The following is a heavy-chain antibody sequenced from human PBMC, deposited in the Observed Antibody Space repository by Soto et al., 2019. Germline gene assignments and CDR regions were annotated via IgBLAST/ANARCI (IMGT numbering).Heavy chain of an antibody. J-gene: IGHJ4*02. CDR1: GFTFSTYW. CDR2: VNPDGTTT. V-gene: IGHV3-74*01. D-gene: IGHD7-27*01. Sequence: EVQLVESGGGLVQPGGSLRLSCAASGFTFSTYWMHWVRQVPGMGLVWVSRVNPDGTTTNYAASVKGRFTISRDNAKNTLHLQMNSLRVDDTAVYFCARDLAGVDDSWGQGTLVTVSS. CDR3: ARDLAGVDDS.